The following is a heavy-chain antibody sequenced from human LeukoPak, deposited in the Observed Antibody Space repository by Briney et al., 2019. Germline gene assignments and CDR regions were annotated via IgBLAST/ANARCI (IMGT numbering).Heavy chain of an antibody. J-gene: IGHJ6*03. CDR1: GFTVSSHY. CDR3: AKDEVVPGYYYTDV. CDR2: IRYDGGNT. V-gene: IGHV3-30*02. Sequence: PGGSLRLSCAGSGFTVSSHYMSWVRQAPGMGLEWVAFIRYDGGNTYYADSVKGRFTISRDNSKNTMYLQMNSLNAEDTAVYYCAKDEVVPGYYYTDVWGRGTTVTISS. D-gene: IGHD2-2*01.